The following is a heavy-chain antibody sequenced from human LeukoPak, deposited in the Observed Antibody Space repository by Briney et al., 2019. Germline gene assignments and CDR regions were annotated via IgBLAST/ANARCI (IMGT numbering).Heavy chain of an antibody. D-gene: IGHD6-13*01. V-gene: IGHV4-59*08. CDR1: GGSISSYY. CDR2: IYYSGST. CDR3: ARSSIAAAGTTDY. Sequence: TSETLSLTCTVSGGSISSYYWSWIRQPPGKGLEWIGYIYYSGSTNYNPSLKSRVTISVDTSKNQFSLKLSSVTAADTAVYYCARSSIAAAGTTDYWGQGTLVTVSS. J-gene: IGHJ4*02.